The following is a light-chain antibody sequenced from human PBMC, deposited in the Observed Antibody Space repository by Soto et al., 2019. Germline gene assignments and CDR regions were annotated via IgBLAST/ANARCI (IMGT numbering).Light chain of an antibody. Sequence: EIMFTQSLGTLSLSPGERATLSCRASQSVTSSYLAWYQQKPGQAPRLLMYGASIRTSGIPDRFSGSGSGTEFTLTISSLQSEDFAVYYCQQYSIWRTFGQGTKVDIK. J-gene: IGKJ1*01. V-gene: IGKV3-20*01. CDR1: QSVTSSY. CDR3: QQYSIWRT. CDR2: GAS.